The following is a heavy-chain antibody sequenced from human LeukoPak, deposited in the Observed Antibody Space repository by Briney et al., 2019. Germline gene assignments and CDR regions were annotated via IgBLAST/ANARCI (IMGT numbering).Heavy chain of an antibody. D-gene: IGHD3-22*01. CDR2: IDWSGRST. CDR3: TKDRSGYYDGSFDI. CDR1: GFTVSRNH. V-gene: IGHV3-20*04. J-gene: IGHJ3*02. Sequence: GGSLRLACAASGFTVSRNHMSWVRQAPGKGLEWVSGIDWSGRSTGYADSVKGRFTISRDNAKNSLYLQMISLRAEDTAFYFCTKDRSGYYDGSFDIWGQGTTVTVSS.